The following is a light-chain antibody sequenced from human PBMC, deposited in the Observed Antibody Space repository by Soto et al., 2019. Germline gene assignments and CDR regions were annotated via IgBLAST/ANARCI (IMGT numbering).Light chain of an antibody. CDR3: QQYGSSPT. CDR1: QSVSSSY. J-gene: IGKJ1*01. CDR2: GAS. V-gene: IGKV3-20*01. Sequence: EIVLTQSQSTLSLSLRERATLLCRASQSVSSSYLAWYQQKPVQAPRLLIYGASSRATGIPDRFSGSRSGTDFTLTISRLEPEDFAVYYCQQYGSSPTFGQEPNVDIK.